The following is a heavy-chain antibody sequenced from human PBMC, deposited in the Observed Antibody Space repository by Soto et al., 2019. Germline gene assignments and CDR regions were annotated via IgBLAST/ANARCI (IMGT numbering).Heavy chain of an antibody. CDR2: INHTGGT. CDR3: ATRITVFGLLIPPFDP. CDR1: GGSVNGYY. D-gene: IGHD3-3*01. Sequence: SETLSLTCAVYGGSVNGYYWNWIRQPHGQGLEWIGEINHTGGTHYNPSPKSRVTMSVDTSKNQFSLRLSSVTAADTAIYYCATRITVFGLLIPPFDPWGQGTQVTVSS. J-gene: IGHJ5*02. V-gene: IGHV4-34*01.